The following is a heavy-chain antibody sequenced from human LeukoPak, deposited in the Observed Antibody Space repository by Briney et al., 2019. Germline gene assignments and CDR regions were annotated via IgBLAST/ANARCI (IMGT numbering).Heavy chain of an antibody. CDR3: AKDENYVWGSLDY. J-gene: IGHJ4*02. CDR2: ISWNSGNI. D-gene: IGHD3-16*01. CDR1: GFTFDDYA. V-gene: IGHV3-9*01. Sequence: GGSLRLSCVASGFTFDDYAMHWVRQAPGKGLEWVSGISWNSGNIDYADSVKGRFTISRDIVKNSLYLQMNSLRDEDTALYYCAKDENYVWGSLDYWGQGTLVTVSS.